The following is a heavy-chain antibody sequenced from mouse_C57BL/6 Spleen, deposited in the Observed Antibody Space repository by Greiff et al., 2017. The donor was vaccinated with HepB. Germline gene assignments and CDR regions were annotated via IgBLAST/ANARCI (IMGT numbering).Heavy chain of an antibody. V-gene: IGHV1-54*01. CDR3: ARSDVDYYAMDY. Sequence: QVQLQQSGAELVRPGTSVKVSCKASGYAFTNYLIEWVKQRPGQGLEWIGVINPGSGGTNYNEKFKGKATLTADKSSSTAYMQLSSLTSEDSAVYFCARSDVDYYAMDYWGQGTSVTVSS. CDR2: INPGSGGT. CDR1: GYAFTNYL. J-gene: IGHJ4*01.